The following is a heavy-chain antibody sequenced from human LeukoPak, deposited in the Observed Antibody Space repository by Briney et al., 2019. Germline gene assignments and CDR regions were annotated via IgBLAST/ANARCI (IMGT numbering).Heavy chain of an antibody. V-gene: IGHV4-39*07. D-gene: IGHD3-10*01. CDR3: ARVLYGSGSSYFQH. Sequence: SETLSLTCTVSGGSISSSSYYWGWIRQPPGKGLEWIGSIYYSGSTYYNPSLKSRVTISVDTSKNQFSLKLSSVTAADTAVYYCARVLYGSGSSYFQHWGQGTLVTVSS. J-gene: IGHJ1*01. CDR1: GGSISSSSYY. CDR2: IYYSGST.